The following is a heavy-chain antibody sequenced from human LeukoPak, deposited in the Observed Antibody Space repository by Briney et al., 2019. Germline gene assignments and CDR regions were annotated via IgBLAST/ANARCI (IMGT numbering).Heavy chain of an antibody. J-gene: IGHJ5*02. Sequence: SQTLSLTCAVSGVSISSGGYSWSWIRQPPGKGLEWIGYIYHSGSTYYNPSLKSRVTISVDTSENQFSLKLSSVTVADTAVYYCARVNTGNWFDPWGQGTLVTVSS. V-gene: IGHV4-30-2*01. D-gene: IGHD7-27*01. CDR3: ARVNTGNWFDP. CDR1: GVSISSGGYS. CDR2: IYHSGST.